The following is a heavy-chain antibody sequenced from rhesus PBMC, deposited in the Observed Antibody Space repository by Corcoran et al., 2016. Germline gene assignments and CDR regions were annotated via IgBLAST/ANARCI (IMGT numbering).Heavy chain of an antibody. Sequence: QVQLQESGPGLVKPSATLSLTCAVSGGSISSNYWSWIRQPPGKGLEWIGRIYGGVGSTSYNPTRTSRVTMSTDTSKNQCSLKLGYVTAADTAVYYCARGGSSGWSLYYWGQGVLVTVSS. J-gene: IGHJ4*01. CDR3: ARGGSSGWSLYY. CDR2: IYGGVGST. V-gene: IGHV4-147*01. D-gene: IGHD6S26*01. CDR1: GGSISSNY.